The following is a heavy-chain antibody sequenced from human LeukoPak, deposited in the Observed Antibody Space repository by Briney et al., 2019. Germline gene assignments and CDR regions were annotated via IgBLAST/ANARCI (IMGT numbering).Heavy chain of an antibody. Sequence: SAKVSCKASGGTFNTYAITWVRQAPGQGLEWMGRIIPILDVADSAQKFQDRVTISADRSTSTVYMELSSLRSEDTAIYYCARFPVRGYTYGSVIHHMDVWGQGTTVTVSS. CDR3: ARFPVRGYTYGSVIHHMDV. V-gene: IGHV1-69*04. CDR2: IIPILDVA. J-gene: IGHJ6*02. CDR1: GGTFNTYA. D-gene: IGHD5-18*01.